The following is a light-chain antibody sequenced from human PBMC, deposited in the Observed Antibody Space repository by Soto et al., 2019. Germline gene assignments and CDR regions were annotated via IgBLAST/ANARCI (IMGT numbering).Light chain of an antibody. Sequence: QSVLTQPPSVSGAPGQRVTISCTGSSSNIGAGYDVHWYQQIPGTAPKLLSYGNSNRPSGVPDRFSGSKSGTSASLAITGLQAEDEADYYCQSYDSSLSVVFGGGTKLTVL. CDR1: SSNIGAGYD. V-gene: IGLV1-40*01. J-gene: IGLJ2*01. CDR3: QSYDSSLSVV. CDR2: GNS.